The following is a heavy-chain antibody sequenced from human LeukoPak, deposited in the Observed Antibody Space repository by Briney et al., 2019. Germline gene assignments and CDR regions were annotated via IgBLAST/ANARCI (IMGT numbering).Heavy chain of an antibody. CDR3: VREKSWGSGSHDFSY. CDR1: GFRFSDYA. J-gene: IGHJ4*02. Sequence: GGSLRLSCAASGFRFSDYAMNWVRQAPGGGLEWVSSISFTGDIDYADSVKGRFTISRDNAKNSLFLQLSRLRVGDTAVYYCVREKSWGSGSHDFSYWGQGTLVTVSS. CDR2: ISFTGDI. D-gene: IGHD3-3*01. V-gene: IGHV3-69-1*01.